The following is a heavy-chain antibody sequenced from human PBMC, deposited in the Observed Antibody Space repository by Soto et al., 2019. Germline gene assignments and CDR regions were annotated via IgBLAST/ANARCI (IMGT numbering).Heavy chain of an antibody. CDR3: ARGSDYDILTGYAGSWFDP. Sequence: PSETLSLTCIVSGGSISSYYWTWTRQPPGKGLEWIGCVYNGATTSYNPSLKSRVTISVDTSKNQFSLKLTSVTAADTAVYYCARGSDYDILTGYAGSWFDPWGQGTLVTVSS. J-gene: IGHJ5*02. CDR2: VYNGATT. D-gene: IGHD3-9*01. CDR1: GGSISSYY. V-gene: IGHV4-59*01.